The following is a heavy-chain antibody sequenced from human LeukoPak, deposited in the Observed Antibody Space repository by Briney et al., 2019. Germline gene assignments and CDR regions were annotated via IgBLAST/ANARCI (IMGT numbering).Heavy chain of an antibody. CDR3: ARDRGFTMVRGVIVDAFDI. V-gene: IGHV3-7*01. CDR2: IKQDRTEK. CDR1: GFTFSSSW. J-gene: IGHJ3*02. D-gene: IGHD3-10*01. Sequence: GGSLRLSCAASGFTFSSSWISWVRQAPGKGLEWVANIKQDRTEKYYVDSVKGRFTISRDNAKSSLYLQMNSLRAEDTAVYYCARDRGFTMVRGVIVDAFDIWGQGTMVTVSS.